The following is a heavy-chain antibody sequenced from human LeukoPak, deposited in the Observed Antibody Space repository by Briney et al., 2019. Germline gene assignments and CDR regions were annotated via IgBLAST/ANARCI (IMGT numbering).Heavy chain of an antibody. CDR2: ISAYNGNT. V-gene: IGHV1-18*01. J-gene: IGHJ5*02. D-gene: IGHD3-3*01. Sequence: GASVKVSCKASGGTFSSYAISWVRQAPGQGLEWMGWISAYNGNTNYAQKLQGRVTMTTDTSTSTAYMELRSLRSDDTAVYYSAREYSGDFWSGYAARGWFDPWGQGTLVTVSS. CDR3: AREYSGDFWSGYAARGWFDP. CDR1: GGTFSSYA.